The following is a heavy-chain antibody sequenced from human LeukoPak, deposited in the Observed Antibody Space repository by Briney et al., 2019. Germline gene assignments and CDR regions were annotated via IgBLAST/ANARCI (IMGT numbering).Heavy chain of an antibody. J-gene: IGHJ4*02. Sequence: SETLSLTCTVSGGSISSYYWSWIRQPAGKGLEWIGRIYTSGSTNYNPSLKSRVTMSVDTSKNQFSLKLSSVTAADTAVYYCARGGDSSGYYYPVFDYWGQGTLVTVSS. D-gene: IGHD3-22*01. CDR1: GGSISSYY. V-gene: IGHV4-4*07. CDR2: IYTSGST. CDR3: ARGGDSSGYYYPVFDY.